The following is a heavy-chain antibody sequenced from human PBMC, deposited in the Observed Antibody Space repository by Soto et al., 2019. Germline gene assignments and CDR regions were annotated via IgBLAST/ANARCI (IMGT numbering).Heavy chain of an antibody. J-gene: IGHJ4*02. CDR3: AKEQRPYSSGWFRGDY. D-gene: IGHD6-19*01. CDR1: GFTFSSYA. V-gene: IGHV3-23*01. Sequence: GGSLRLSCAASGFTFSSYAMRWVRQAPGKGLEWVSAISGSGGSTYYADSVKGRFTISRDNSKNTLYLQMNSLRAEDTAVYYYAKEQRPYSSGWFRGDYWGKGTLVTVSS. CDR2: ISGSGGST.